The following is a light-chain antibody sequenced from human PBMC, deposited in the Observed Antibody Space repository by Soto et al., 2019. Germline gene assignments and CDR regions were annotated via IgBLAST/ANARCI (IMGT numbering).Light chain of an antibody. Sequence: EIVLTQSPGTLSLSPGDRATLSCRASQSVGSNYLAWYHQKPGQAPRLLLYGASSRAIGIPDRFSGSGSVTDFTLIISTLETADFAVYYCQQYGTSLTLTFGGGTKFEIK. J-gene: IGKJ4*02. CDR2: GAS. CDR1: QSVGSNY. CDR3: QQYGTSLTLT. V-gene: IGKV3-20*01.